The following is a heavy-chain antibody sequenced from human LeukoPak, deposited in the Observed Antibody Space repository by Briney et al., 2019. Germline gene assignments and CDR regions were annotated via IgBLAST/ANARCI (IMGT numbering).Heavy chain of an antibody. CDR1: GGSISSGGYS. CDR2: ISYSVST. D-gene: IGHD1-26*01. J-gene: IGHJ4*02. Sequence: SETLSLTCAVSGGSISSGGYSWSWIRQPPGKGLEWIGSISYSVSTYYNPSLKSRITMSVDTSKNQFSLKLTSVTAADTAVYYCAQGARYFDYFDYWGQGTLVTVSS. CDR3: AQGARYFDYFDY. V-gene: IGHV4-30-2*03.